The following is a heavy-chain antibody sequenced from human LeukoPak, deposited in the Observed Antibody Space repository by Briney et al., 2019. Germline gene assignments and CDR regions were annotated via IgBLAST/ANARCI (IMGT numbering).Heavy chain of an antibody. CDR3: VRDLGGRSGH. D-gene: IGHD1-26*01. J-gene: IGHJ4*02. V-gene: IGHV3-74*01. CDR2: INEDGSTT. CDR1: GFTFSSNW. Sequence: GGSLRLSCAASGFTFSSNWMHWVRHAPGKGLVWVSRINEDGSTTNYADSVKGRSTIFRDNAKNTLYLQTNSLRAEDTAVYYCVRDLGGRSGHWGQGTLVTVSS.